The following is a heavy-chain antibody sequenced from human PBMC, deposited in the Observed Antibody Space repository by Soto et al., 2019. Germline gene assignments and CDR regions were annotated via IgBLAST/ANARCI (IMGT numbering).Heavy chain of an antibody. CDR1: GGSISRSSYY. CDR2: MYYSGST. Sequence: SETLSLTCNVSGGSISRSSYYWGWIRQPPGKGLEWIGSMYYSGSTYYNPSLESRVTISIDTPKNQLSLKLTSVTAADTAVYYCSRRAPEGFDPWGQGTLVTVSS. V-gene: IGHV4-39*01. CDR3: SRRAPEGFDP. J-gene: IGHJ5*02.